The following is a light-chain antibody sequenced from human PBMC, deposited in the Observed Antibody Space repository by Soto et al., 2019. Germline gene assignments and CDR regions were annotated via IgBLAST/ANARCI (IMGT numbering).Light chain of an antibody. CDR3: QQYNSYSPLT. V-gene: IGKV1-5*01. Sequence: DIQMTQSPSSLSASVGDRVTITCRASQSISSWLAWYQQKPGKAPKLLIYDDSSLESGVPSRFSGSGSGTEITLTISSLQPDDFATHYCQQYNSYSPLTFGQGTKVDI. J-gene: IGKJ1*01. CDR1: QSISSW. CDR2: DDS.